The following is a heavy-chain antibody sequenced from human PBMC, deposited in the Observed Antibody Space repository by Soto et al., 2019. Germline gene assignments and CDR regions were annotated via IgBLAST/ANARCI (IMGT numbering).Heavy chain of an antibody. Sequence: QVQLVQSGAEVKKPGASVKVSCKASGYTFTSSGISWVRQAPGQGLEWMGWISAYTGNTNYAQKLQGRVIMTTDTSTSPAYRELRSLRAYDTAVYDCARASSSSGWYGPAQRGPPDYWGKGTLVTVSS. CDR1: GYTFTSSG. D-gene: IGHD6-19*01. CDR2: ISAYTGNT. V-gene: IGHV1-18*01. J-gene: IGHJ4*02. CDR3: ARASSSSGWYGPAQRGPPDY.